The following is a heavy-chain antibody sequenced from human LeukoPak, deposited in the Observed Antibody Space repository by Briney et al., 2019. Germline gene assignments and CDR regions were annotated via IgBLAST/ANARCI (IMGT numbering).Heavy chain of an antibody. CDR1: GGSFSSGSYY. V-gene: IGHV4-61*03. D-gene: IGHD2-2*01. CDR2: IYYSGTT. CDR3: ARGLAVVAPAATLDY. J-gene: IGHJ4*02. Sequence: SETLSLTCTVSGGSFSSGSYYWSWIRQPPGKGLEWIGYIYYSGTTNYNPSLKSRVIISIDTSKNHFSLKLSSVTAADTAVYYCARGLAVVAPAATLDYWGQGTLVTVSS.